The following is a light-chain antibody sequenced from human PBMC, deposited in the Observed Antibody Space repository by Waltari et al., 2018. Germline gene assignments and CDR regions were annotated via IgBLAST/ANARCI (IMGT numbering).Light chain of an antibody. CDR3: QQYNSYPYT. J-gene: IGKJ2*01. Sequence: EFVLTQSPGTLSLSPGERASLSCRASQSVNSNYIAWYQQKPGQAPRLLFYASSIRATGIPDRFSGSGSGTDFTLAISSLQPDDFATYFCQQYNSYPYTFGQGTKLEIK. CDR2: ASS. V-gene: IGKV3-20*01. CDR1: QSVNSNY.